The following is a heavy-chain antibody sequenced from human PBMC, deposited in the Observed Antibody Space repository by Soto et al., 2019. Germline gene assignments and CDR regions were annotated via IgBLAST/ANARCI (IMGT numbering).Heavy chain of an antibody. CDR1: GFTFNKYA. CDR2: ISPNGDST. J-gene: IGHJ3*01. D-gene: IGHD2-8*01. Sequence: EVQLLESGGGLVQPGGSLRLACAASGFTFNKYAMNWVRQAPGRGLEWVSIISPNGDSTYYADSVKGRFTISRDNSQNTVFLQMNTLRTEDTAIYFCAKVRLTDYLRYAPHLWGPGTLVTVSS. V-gene: IGHV3-23*01. CDR3: AKVRLTDYLRYAPHL.